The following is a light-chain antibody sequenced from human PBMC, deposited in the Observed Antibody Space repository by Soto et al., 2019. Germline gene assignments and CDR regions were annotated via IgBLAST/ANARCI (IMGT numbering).Light chain of an antibody. V-gene: IGKV3D-20*01. Sequence: EIVLTQPPATLSLSPGRRATLSCGASQSVSNRLAWYQQKPGLAPRLLIYDASSRATGIPDRFTGSGSGTDFTLTISRLEPADFSVYYCQQYAGSPLTFGGGTKVEIK. J-gene: IGKJ4*01. CDR1: QSVSNR. CDR3: QQYAGSPLT. CDR2: DAS.